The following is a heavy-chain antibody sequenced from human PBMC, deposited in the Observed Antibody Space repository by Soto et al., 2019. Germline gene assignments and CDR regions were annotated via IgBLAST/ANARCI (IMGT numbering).Heavy chain of an antibody. J-gene: IGHJ4*02. Sequence: QITLKESGPTLVKPTQTLTLTCIFSGFSLSTSGVGVGWIRQPPGKALEWLALIYWDDDKRYSPSLRSRLTLXNXPPKNPVFQIMTNMVPVDTSTYYCALDSNDWYGFDYWGQGTLVTVSS. CDR2: IYWDDDK. CDR3: ALDSNDWYGFDY. V-gene: IGHV2-5*02. D-gene: IGHD6-19*01. CDR1: GFSLSTSGVG.